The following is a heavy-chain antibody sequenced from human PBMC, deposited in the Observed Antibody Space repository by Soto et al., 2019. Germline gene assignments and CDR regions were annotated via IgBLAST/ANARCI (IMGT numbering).Heavy chain of an antibody. CDR2: VYYSGST. J-gene: IGHJ6*03. Sequence: SETLSLTCTVSGGSISSGGYYWSWIRQHPGKGLEWIGYVYYSGSTYYNPSLKSRVTISVDTSKNQFSLKLSSVTAADTAVYYCARQQYCGSSTCYDSLYYQYMDVWGKGTMVT. V-gene: IGHV4-31*03. CDR1: GGSISSGGYY. D-gene: IGHD2-2*01. CDR3: ARQQYCGSSTCYDSLYYQYMDV.